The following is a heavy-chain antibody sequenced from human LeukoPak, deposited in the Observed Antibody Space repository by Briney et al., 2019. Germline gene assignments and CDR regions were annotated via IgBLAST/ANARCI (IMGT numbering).Heavy chain of an antibody. CDR1: GGTFSSYY. Sequence: SETLSLTCAVYGGTFSSYYWSWIRQPPGKGLEWIGEINHSGSTNYNPYIKRRVTISVDTSKNQFALKLSSVTAAGMAVYYCARGAPYYDFWSGYSGVRYYYYMDVWGKGTTVTVSS. D-gene: IGHD3-3*01. CDR2: INHSGST. J-gene: IGHJ6*03. CDR3: ARGAPYYDFWSGYSGVRYYYYMDV. V-gene: IGHV4-34*01.